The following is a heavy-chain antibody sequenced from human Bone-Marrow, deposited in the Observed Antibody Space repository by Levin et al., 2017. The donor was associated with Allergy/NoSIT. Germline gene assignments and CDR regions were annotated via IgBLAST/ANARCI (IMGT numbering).Heavy chain of an antibody. V-gene: IGHV3-23*01. Sequence: ASVKVSCAASGFTFSRYAMSWVRQAPGRGLEWVAAVNNGGNAYYGDSVKGRFTVSRDNSKNTLDLQMNSLRDDDTAIYYCAKDHPSSGWPAFEYWGQGTVVTVSS. CDR3: AKDHPSSGWPAFEY. J-gene: IGHJ4*02. D-gene: IGHD3-22*01. CDR1: GFTFSRYA. CDR2: VNNGGNA.